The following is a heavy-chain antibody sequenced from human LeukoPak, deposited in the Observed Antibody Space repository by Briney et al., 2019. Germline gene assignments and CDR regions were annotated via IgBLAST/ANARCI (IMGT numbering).Heavy chain of an antibody. CDR3: ARAEEAAAGAIDY. CDR1: GGSISSGGYY. J-gene: IGHJ4*02. Sequence: PSETLSLTCTVSGGSISSGGYYWSWIRQHPGKGLEWIGYIYYSGSTYYNPSLKSRVTISVDTSKNQFSLKLSSVTAADTAVYYCARAEEAAAGAIDYWGQGTLVTVSS. D-gene: IGHD6-13*01. CDR2: IYYSGST. V-gene: IGHV4-31*03.